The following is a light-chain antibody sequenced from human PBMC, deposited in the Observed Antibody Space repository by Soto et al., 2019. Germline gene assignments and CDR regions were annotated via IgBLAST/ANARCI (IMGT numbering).Light chain of an antibody. CDR3: QQYNSYYT. CDR2: DAS. Sequence: DIQMTQSPSALSASVGDRVTITCRASQSIKTWLAWYQRKPGRAPNLLIYDASSLQSGVPSRFSGSGSGTEFTLTISSLQPDDSATYYCQQYNSYYTFGQGTKVDIK. CDR1: QSIKTW. V-gene: IGKV1-5*01. J-gene: IGKJ2*01.